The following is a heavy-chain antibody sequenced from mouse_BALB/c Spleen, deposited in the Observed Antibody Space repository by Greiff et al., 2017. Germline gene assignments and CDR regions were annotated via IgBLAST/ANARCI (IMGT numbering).Heavy chain of an antibody. V-gene: IGHV14-3*02. J-gene: IGHJ4*01. CDR3: ARWLPYYYAMDY. CDR1: GFNIKDTY. Sequence: EVKLMESGAELVKPGASVKLSCTASGFNIKDTYMHWVKQRPEQGLEWIGRIDPANGNTKYDPKFQGKATITADTSSNTAYLQLSSLTSEDTAVYYCARWLPYYYAMDYWGQGTSVTVSS. D-gene: IGHD2-2*01. CDR2: IDPANGNT.